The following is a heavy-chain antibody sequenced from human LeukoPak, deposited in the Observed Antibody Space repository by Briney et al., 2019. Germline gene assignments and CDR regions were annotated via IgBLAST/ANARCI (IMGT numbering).Heavy chain of an antibody. Sequence: SETLSLTCTVSGGSISSSSYYWGWIRQPPGKGLEWIGSIYYSGSTYYNPSLKSRVTISVDTSKNQFSLKLSSGTAADTAVYYCARSLGATTFPYFDYWGQGTLVTVSS. CDR1: GGSISSSSYY. CDR2: IYYSGST. V-gene: IGHV4-39*01. D-gene: IGHD1-26*01. J-gene: IGHJ4*02. CDR3: ARSLGATTFPYFDY.